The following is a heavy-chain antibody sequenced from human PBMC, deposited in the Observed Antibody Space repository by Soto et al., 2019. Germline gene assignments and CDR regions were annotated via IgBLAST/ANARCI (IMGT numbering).Heavy chain of an antibody. D-gene: IGHD3-10*01. CDR1: GGTFSSYT. CDR2: IIPIRGIA. J-gene: IGHJ4*02. Sequence: QVQLVQSGAEVKKPGSSVKVSCKASGGTFSSYTISWVRQAPGQGLEWMGRIIPIRGIANYAQKFQGRVTITADKSTSTAYMGLSSLRSEDTAVYYCARSGPGRNDYWGQGTLVTVSS. V-gene: IGHV1-69*02. CDR3: ARSGPGRNDY.